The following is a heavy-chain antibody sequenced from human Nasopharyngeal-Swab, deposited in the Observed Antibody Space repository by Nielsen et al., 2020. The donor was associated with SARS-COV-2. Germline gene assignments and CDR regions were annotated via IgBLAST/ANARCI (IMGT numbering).Heavy chain of an antibody. J-gene: IGHJ5*02. V-gene: IGHV4-59*08. CDR2: IYYSGST. CDR1: GGSISSYY. D-gene: IGHD6-13*01. Sequence: SETLSLTCTVSGGSISSYYWSWIRQPPGKGLEWIGYIYYSGSTNYNPSLKSRVTISVDTSKNQFSLKLSSVTAADTAVYYCARLRIAAAGTAYWFDPWGQGTLVTVPS. CDR3: ARLRIAAAGTAYWFDP.